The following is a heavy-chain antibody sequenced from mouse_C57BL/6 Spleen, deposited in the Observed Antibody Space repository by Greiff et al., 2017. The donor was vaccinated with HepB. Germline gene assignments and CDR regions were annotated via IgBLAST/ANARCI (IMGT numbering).Heavy chain of an antibody. D-gene: IGHD1-1*01. CDR3: ARRATVHFDY. CDR1: GFTFSDYG. V-gene: IGHV5-17*01. J-gene: IGHJ2*01. CDR2: ISSGSSTI. Sequence: EVKLQESGGGLVKPGGSLKLSCAASGFTFSDYGMHWVRQAPEKGLEWVAYISSGSSTIYYADTVKGRFTISRDNAKNTLFLQMTSLRSEDTAMYYCARRATVHFDYWGQGTTLTVSS.